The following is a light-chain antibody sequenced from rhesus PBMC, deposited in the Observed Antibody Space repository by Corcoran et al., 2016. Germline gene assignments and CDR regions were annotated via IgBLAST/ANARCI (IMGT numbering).Light chain of an antibody. CDR3: QHYYSTPFT. Sequence: DIQMTQSPSSLSASVGDRVTITCRASQGITNDLAWYQQKPGETPKLLIYEASSLQRGIPSRFSGSGSGTDCTLTISSLQPEDVATYYCQHYYSTPFTFGPGTKLDIK. J-gene: IGKJ3*01. V-gene: IGKV1-25*01. CDR2: EAS. CDR1: QGITND.